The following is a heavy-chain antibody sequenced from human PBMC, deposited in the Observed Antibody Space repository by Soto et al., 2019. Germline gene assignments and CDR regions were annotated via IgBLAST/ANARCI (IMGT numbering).Heavy chain of an antibody. CDR2: IWYDGSNK. Sequence: PGGSLRLSCAPSGFTFSSHGMHWARQAPGKGLEWVAVIWYDGSNKVYEDSVKGRFTISRDNSKNPLYLQMNSLRAEDTAVYYCARDLSGDYGALDTWGQGTMVTVSS. J-gene: IGHJ3*02. D-gene: IGHD4-17*01. CDR1: GFTFSSHG. CDR3: ARDLSGDYGALDT. V-gene: IGHV3-33*01.